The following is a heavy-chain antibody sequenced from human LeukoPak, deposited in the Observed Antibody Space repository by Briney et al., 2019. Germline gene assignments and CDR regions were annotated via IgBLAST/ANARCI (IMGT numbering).Heavy chain of an antibody. CDR1: GYTYSAYY. D-gene: IGHD2-8*01. J-gene: IGHJ4*02. V-gene: IGHV1-2*02. Sequence: ASVKVSCKASGYTYSAYYIHWVRQAPGQGLEWMGWINPKTGGTKYAQNFQGRVTMTRDTSINTAYMELSRLTPDDTAVYYCARVYCTKGICYNPDYWGQGTLVTVSS. CDR3: ARVYCTKGICYNPDY. CDR2: INPKTGGT.